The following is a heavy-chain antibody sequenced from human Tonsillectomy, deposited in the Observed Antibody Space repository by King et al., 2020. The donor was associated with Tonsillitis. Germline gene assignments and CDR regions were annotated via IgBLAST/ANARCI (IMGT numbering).Heavy chain of an antibody. CDR2: ISAYNGNT. Sequence: VQLVESGAEVKKPGASVKVSCKASGYTFTRYGISWVRQAPGQGLEWMGWISAYNGNTNYAQKFQGRVTMTTDTSTSTAYMELRSLRSDDTAVYSCARDSVTSWGVLEGASVDFDYWGQGTLVTVSS. J-gene: IGHJ4*02. V-gene: IGHV1-18*01. CDR1: GYTFTRYG. CDR3: ARDSVTSWGVLEGASVDFDY. D-gene: IGHD2-2*01.